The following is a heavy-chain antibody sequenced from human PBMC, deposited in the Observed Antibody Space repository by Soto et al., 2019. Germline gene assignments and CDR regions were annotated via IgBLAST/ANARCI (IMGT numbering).Heavy chain of an antibody. CDR3: AKESSWIQHSWFDP. J-gene: IGHJ5*02. V-gene: IGHV3-23*01. Sequence: LRLSCAASGFTFSSYAMSWVRQAPGKGPEWVSAISGSGGSTYYADSVKGRFTISRDNSKNTLYLQMNSLRAEDTAVYYCAKESSWIQHSWFDPWGQGTLVTVSS. D-gene: IGHD5-18*01. CDR1: GFTFSSYA. CDR2: ISGSGGST.